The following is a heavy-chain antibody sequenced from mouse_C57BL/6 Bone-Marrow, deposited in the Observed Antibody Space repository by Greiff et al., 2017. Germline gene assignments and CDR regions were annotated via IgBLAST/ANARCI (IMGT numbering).Heavy chain of an antibody. J-gene: IGHJ2*01. Sequence: QVQLQQSGAELVRPGASVTLSCKASGYTFTDYEMHWVKQTPVHGLEWIGAIDPETGGTAYNQKFKGKAILTADKSSSTAYMELRSLTSEDSAVYYCTSGRVYYDYDNYWGQGTTLTVSS. D-gene: IGHD2-4*01. CDR2: IDPETGGT. CDR3: TSGRVYYDYDNY. V-gene: IGHV1-15*01. CDR1: GYTFTDYE.